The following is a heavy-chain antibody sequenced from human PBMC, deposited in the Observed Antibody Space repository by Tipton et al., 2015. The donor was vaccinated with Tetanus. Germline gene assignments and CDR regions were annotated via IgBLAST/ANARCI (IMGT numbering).Heavy chain of an antibody. CDR1: GGSVSSGSYY. J-gene: IGHJ5*02. V-gene: IGHV4-61*01. CDR3: ARDRGFTTYNYFDP. CDR2: MFYGGSP. D-gene: IGHD5-24*01. Sequence: TLSLTCTVSGGSVSSGSYYWSWIRQRPGKGLEWIGYMFYGGSPKYNPSLKSRVTILVDKSKNQLSLKLRSVTAADTAVYYCARDRGFTTYNYFDPWGQGTLVTVSS.